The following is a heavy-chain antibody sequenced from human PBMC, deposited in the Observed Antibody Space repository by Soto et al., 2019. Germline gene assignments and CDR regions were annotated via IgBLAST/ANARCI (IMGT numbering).Heavy chain of an antibody. CDR2: IYSGGST. V-gene: IGHV3-53*01. Sequence: GGSLRLSCAASGFTVSSHYMSWVRQAPGKGLEWVSVIYSGGSTYYADSVKGRFTISRDNSKNTLYLQMNSLRAEDTAVYYCARDQYGSGSYYHYYYGMDVWGQGTTVTVSS. CDR1: GFTVSSHY. D-gene: IGHD3-10*01. CDR3: ARDQYGSGSYYHYYYGMDV. J-gene: IGHJ6*02.